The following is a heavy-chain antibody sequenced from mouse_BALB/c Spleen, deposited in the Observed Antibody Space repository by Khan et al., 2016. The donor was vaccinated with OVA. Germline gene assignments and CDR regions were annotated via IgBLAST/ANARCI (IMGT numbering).Heavy chain of an antibody. Sequence: VELVESGPGLVQPSQSLSITCTVSGFSLTNYGVHWVRQSPGKGLEWLGVIWSGGITDYNETFISRLSISKDISKSQVFFKMNRLQANDTAIYYCAKNRNGYFDYWGQGTTLTVSS. CDR1: GFSLTNYG. CDR2: IWSGGIT. CDR3: AKNRNGYFDY. V-gene: IGHV2-2*02. J-gene: IGHJ2*01. D-gene: IGHD1-1*02.